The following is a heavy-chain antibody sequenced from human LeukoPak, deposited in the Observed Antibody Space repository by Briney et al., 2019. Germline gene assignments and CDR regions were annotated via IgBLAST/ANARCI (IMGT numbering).Heavy chain of an antibody. CDR2: INHSGST. CDR3: ARAYGGNSQYFQH. D-gene: IGHD4-23*01. Sequence: SETLSLTCGVYGGSFSGYYWSWIRQPPGKGLEWIGEINHSGSTNYNPSLKSRVTISVDTSKNQFSLKLSSVTAADTAVYYCARAYGGNSQYFQHWGQGTLVTVSS. V-gene: IGHV4-34*01. CDR1: GGSFSGYY. J-gene: IGHJ1*01.